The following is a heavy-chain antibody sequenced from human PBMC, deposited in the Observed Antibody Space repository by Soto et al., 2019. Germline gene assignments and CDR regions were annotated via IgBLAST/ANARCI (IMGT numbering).Heavy chain of an antibody. Sequence: GGSLRLSCAVSGFTFNDYCMNWVRQAPGKGLEWISSITPNNHYIYYADSVKGRFTIARDDAKNSLYLHMTSLRAEDSAVYYCARAPLGSAAAGTSFYYYMDVWGKGTTVTVSS. CDR2: ITPNNHYI. D-gene: IGHD6-13*01. CDR3: ARAPLGSAAAGTSFYYYMDV. CDR1: GFTFNDYC. V-gene: IGHV3-21*01. J-gene: IGHJ6*03.